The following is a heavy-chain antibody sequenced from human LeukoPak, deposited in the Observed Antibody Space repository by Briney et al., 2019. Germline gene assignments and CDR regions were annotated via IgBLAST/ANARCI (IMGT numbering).Heavy chain of an antibody. V-gene: IGHV4-34*01. CDR3: ARGRSGYYWGSSYY. CDR1: GGSFSGYY. CDR2: INHSGST. J-gene: IGHJ4*02. D-gene: IGHD3-22*01. Sequence: SETLSLTCAVYGGSFSGYYWSWIRQPPGKGLEWIGEINHSGSTNYNPSLKSRVTISVDTSKNQFSLKLSSVTAADTAVYCCARGRSGYYWGSSYYWGQGTLVTVSS.